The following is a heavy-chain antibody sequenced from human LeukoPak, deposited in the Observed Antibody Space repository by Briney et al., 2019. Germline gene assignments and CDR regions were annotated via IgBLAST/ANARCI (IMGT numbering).Heavy chain of an antibody. CDR3: VRGIPVSAFGY. D-gene: IGHD2-21*01. Sequence: GGSLILSCAASGFTFSSYWMFWVRQAPGKGLVWVSHINNDATTTTYADSVAGRFTISRDNAKNTLYLQMSSLRAEDSAVYYCVRGIPVSAFGYWGQGTLVTVSS. J-gene: IGHJ4*02. V-gene: IGHV3-74*01. CDR1: GFTFSSYW. CDR2: INNDATTT.